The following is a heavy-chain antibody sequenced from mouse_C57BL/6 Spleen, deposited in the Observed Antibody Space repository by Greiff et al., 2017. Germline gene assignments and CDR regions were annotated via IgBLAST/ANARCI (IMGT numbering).Heavy chain of an antibody. CDR1: GYAFSSSW. CDR3: ARSSYTWFAY. Sequence: QVQLQQSGPELVKPGASVKISCKASGYAFSSSWMNWVKQRPGKGLEWIGRIYPGDGDTNYNGKFKGKATLTADKSSSTAYMQLSSLTSEDSAVYFCARSSYTWFAYWGQGTLVTVSA. D-gene: IGHD2-12*01. J-gene: IGHJ3*01. V-gene: IGHV1-82*01. CDR2: IYPGDGDT.